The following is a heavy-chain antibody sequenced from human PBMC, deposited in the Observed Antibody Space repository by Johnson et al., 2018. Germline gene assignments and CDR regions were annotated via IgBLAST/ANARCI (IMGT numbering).Heavy chain of an antibody. CDR3: ATAGLRVGFYSLNGMDG. D-gene: IGHD2-15*01. V-gene: IGHV3-15*01. CDR2: IKSKTDGGTT. Sequence: VQLVESGGGLVKPGGSIRLSCAASGFTFTDAWMTWVRQAPGKGLQWVGRIKSKTDGGTTDYAAPVKGRFTISRDNSKNMLYLQVNSLKTEDTAVDYWATAGLRVGFYSLNGMDGWGQGTTVTVSS. J-gene: IGHJ6*02. CDR1: GFTFTDAW.